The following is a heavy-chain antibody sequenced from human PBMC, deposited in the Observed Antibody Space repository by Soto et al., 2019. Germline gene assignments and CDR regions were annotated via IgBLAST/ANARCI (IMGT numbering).Heavy chain of an antibody. CDR3: ATANTPYAFDM. Sequence: VQLVESGGGLVQPGESLRLSCTASGLTFSISWMTWVRQAPGEGLEWVSNITPAGDVQHYADSVKERFTISRDNVKNSLFLQMSGLRVEDTAVYYCATANTPYAFDMWGQGTMVPVSS. CDR2: ITPAGDVQ. J-gene: IGHJ3*02. V-gene: IGHV3-7*01. CDR1: GLTFSISW.